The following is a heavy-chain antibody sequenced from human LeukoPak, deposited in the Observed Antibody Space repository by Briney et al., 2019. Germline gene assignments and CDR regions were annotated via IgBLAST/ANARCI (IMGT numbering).Heavy chain of an antibody. V-gene: IGHV1-69*04. CDR1: GYTFTSYD. CDR2: IIPILGIA. CDR3: ARDHSSGYYYSYYYGMDV. D-gene: IGHD3-22*01. Sequence: ASVKVSCKASGYTFTSYDINWVRQATGQGLEWMGRIIPILGIANYAQKFQGRVTITADKSTSTAYMELSSLRSEDTAVYYCARDHSSGYYYSYYYGMDVWGQGTTVTVSS. J-gene: IGHJ6*02.